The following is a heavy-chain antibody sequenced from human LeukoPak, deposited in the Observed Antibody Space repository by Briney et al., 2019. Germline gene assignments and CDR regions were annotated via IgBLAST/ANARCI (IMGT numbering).Heavy chain of an antibody. CDR2: IYYSGST. J-gene: IGHJ4*02. Sequence: SQTLSLTCTVSGGPITTGGFYWSWIRQPPGKGLEWIGYIYYSGSTNYNPSLKSRVTISVDTSKNQFSLKLSSVTAADTAVYYCARGGLRFLEQGFDYWGQGTLVTVSS. V-gene: IGHV4-61*08. CDR3: ARGGLRFLEQGFDY. D-gene: IGHD3-3*01. CDR1: GGPITTGGFY.